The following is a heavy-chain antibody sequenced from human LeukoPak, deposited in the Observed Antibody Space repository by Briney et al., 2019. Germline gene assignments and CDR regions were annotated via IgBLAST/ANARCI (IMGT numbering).Heavy chain of an antibody. CDR1: GGSISSYY. CDR2: LYYSGRT. J-gene: IGHJ4*02. Sequence: PETLSLTCTVSGGSISSYYWSWIRQPPGKGLEWMGYLYYSGRTNYNPSIKSRVTISVDKTKNKFPLKLSSVTAADTAVYYCATSIGGSDRAFDYGGQGTLVTVSS. D-gene: IGHD3-16*01. V-gene: IGHV4-59*01. CDR3: ATSIGGSDRAFDY.